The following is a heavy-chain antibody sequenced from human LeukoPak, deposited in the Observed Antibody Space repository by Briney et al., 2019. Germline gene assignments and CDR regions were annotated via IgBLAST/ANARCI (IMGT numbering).Heavy chain of an antibody. Sequence: GRSLRLSCAASGFTFSSYAMHWVRQAPGKGLEWVSAIRGSGGTTFYADSVKGRFTISRDNSKNTLYLQMNSLRAEDTAVYYCAKDLAVGGNWGQGALVTVSS. CDR1: GFTFSSYA. CDR3: AKDLAVGGN. J-gene: IGHJ4*02. D-gene: IGHD3-16*01. CDR2: IRGSGGTT. V-gene: IGHV3-23*01.